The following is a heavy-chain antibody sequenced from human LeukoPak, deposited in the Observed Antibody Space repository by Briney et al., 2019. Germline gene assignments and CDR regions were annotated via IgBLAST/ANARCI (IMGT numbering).Heavy chain of an antibody. CDR2: ISSSSSTI. Sequence: GGSLRLSCAASGFTFSSYSMNWVRQAPGKGLEWVSYISSSSSTIYYADSVKGRFTISRDNAKNSLYLQMNSLRAEDTAVYYCARDSYSSSSAIDYWGQGTLVTVSS. J-gene: IGHJ4*02. D-gene: IGHD6-6*01. CDR3: ARDSYSSSSAIDY. CDR1: GFTFSSYS. V-gene: IGHV3-48*01.